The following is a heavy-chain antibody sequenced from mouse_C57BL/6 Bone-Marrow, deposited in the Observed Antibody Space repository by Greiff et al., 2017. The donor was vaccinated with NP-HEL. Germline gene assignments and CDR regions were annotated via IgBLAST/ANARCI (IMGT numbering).Heavy chain of an antibody. D-gene: IGHD2-2*01. Sequence: DVKLVESEGGLVQPGSSMKLSCTASGFTFSDYYMAWVRQVPEKGLEWVANINYDGSSTYYLDSLKSRFIISRDNAKNILYLQMSSLKSEDTATYYCARDGYGDYWGQGTTLTVSS. CDR2: INYDGSST. CDR3: ARDGYGDY. J-gene: IGHJ2*01. V-gene: IGHV5-16*01. CDR1: GFTFSDYY.